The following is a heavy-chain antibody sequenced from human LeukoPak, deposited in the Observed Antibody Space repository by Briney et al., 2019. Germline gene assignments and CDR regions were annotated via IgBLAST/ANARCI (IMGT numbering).Heavy chain of an antibody. J-gene: IGHJ4*02. V-gene: IGHV3-48*03. CDR1: GFTFSSYA. CDR2: ISSSGSTI. Sequence: GGSLRLSCAASGFTFSSYAMSWVRQAPGKGLEWVSYISSSGSTIYYADSVKGRFTISRDNAKNSLYLQMNSLRAEDTAVYYCASPATVTAPNDYWGQGTLVTVSS. CDR3: ASPATVTAPNDY. D-gene: IGHD4-17*01.